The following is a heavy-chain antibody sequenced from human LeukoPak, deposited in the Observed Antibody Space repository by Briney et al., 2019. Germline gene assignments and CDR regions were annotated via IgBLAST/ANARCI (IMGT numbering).Heavy chain of an antibody. CDR1: GSSIRGYY. J-gene: IGHJ4*02. V-gene: IGHV4-59*01. D-gene: IGHD6-13*01. CDR2: FYHSGGT. CDR3: ARGASSSWYSLWKF. Sequence: SETLSLTCNVSGSSIRGYYWSWIPKPPGGGVGWIGYFYHSGGTNYNPSLKGRATISVDTSKNEVSLKLRSVTAADTAVYYCARGASSSWYSLWKFWGQGTLVTVSS.